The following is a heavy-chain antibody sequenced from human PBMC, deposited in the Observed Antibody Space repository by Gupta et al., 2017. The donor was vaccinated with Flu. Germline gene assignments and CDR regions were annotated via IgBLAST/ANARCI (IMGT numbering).Heavy chain of an antibody. CDR3: ARPGGVAVAGTPTTDYYGMDV. Sequence: QLQLQESGPGLVKPSETLSLTCTVSGGSISSSSYYWGWIRQPPGKGLEWIGSIYYSGSTYYNPSLKSRVTIAVDTSKNQFSLKLSSVTAADTAVYYCARPGGVAVAGTPTTDYYGMDVWGQGTTVTVSS. CDR1: GGSISSSSYY. V-gene: IGHV4-39*01. D-gene: IGHD6-19*01. J-gene: IGHJ6*02. CDR2: IYYSGST.